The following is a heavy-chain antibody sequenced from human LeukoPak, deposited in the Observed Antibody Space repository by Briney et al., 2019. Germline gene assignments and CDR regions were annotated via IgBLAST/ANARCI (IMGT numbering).Heavy chain of an antibody. CDR3: ARHSGSGSLSRPFDP. Sequence: PSETLSLTCTVSGASVTSGGFYWGWLRQSPGKGLQWIATVYYTGSTYYNPSLKSRVTISLDTSKNQFSLNLRSLIAADTAVYYCARHSGSGSLSRPFDPWGRGTLVTVSS. D-gene: IGHD3-10*01. V-gene: IGHV4-39*01. J-gene: IGHJ5*02. CDR1: GASVTSGGFY. CDR2: VYYTGST.